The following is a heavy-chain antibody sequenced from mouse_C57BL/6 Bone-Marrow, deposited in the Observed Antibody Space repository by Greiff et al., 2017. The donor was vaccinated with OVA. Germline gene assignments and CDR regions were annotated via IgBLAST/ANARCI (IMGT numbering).Heavy chain of an antibody. CDR2: ISYDGSN. Sequence: EVQLQESGPGLVKPSQSLSLTCSVTGYSITSGYYWNWIRQFPGNKLEWMGYISYDGSNKYNPSLKNRISITRDTSKNQFFLKLNSVTTEDTATYYCARGGAYDGYYRVFAYWGQGTLVTVSA. D-gene: IGHD2-3*01. V-gene: IGHV3-6*01. CDR3: ARGGAYDGYYRVFAY. J-gene: IGHJ3*01. CDR1: GYSITSGYY.